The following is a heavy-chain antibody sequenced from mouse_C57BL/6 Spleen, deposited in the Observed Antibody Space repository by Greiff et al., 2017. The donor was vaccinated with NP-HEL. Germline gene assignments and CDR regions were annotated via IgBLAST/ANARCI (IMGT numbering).Heavy chain of an antibody. D-gene: IGHD1-1*01. CDR1: GYAFSSYW. CDR3: ARDYYGSSWLAY. J-gene: IGHJ3*01. Sequence: VQLQQSGAELVKPGASVKISCKASGYAFSSYWMNWVKQRPGKGLEWIGQIYPGDGDTNYNGKFKGKATLTADKSSSTAYMQLSSLTSEDSAVYFCARDYYGSSWLAYWGQGTLVTVSA. CDR2: IYPGDGDT. V-gene: IGHV1-80*01.